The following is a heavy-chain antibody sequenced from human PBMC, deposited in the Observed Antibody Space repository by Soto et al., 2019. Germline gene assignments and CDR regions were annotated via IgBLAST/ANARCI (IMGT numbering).Heavy chain of an antibody. J-gene: IGHJ4*02. Sequence: QMQLVESGGGVVQPGTSLRLSCAASGFDFSSYGMHWVRQTPGKGLEWVAVLGFDGGGRYYADSVKGRFTISRDRSKNTLYLQMSSLRAEDTALYYCAKNQERELPRVIDFWGQGTLVTVSS. CDR3: AKNQERELPRVIDF. V-gene: IGHV3-33*03. CDR2: LGFDGGGR. D-gene: IGHD1-7*01. CDR1: GFDFSSYG.